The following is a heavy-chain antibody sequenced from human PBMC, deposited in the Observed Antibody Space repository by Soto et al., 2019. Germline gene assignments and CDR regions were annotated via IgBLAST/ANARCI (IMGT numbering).Heavy chain of an antibody. CDR1: GFSFSSYG. D-gene: IGHD6-13*01. Sequence: GGSLRLSCAASGFSFSSYGMNWVRQAPGKGLEWVSAFSDGGSNMNYADSVKGRFTISRDNSKNTLFLQMNSLRAGDKAIYYYAILDSSAWYTGYYFDYWGQGTLVTVSS. V-gene: IGHV3-23*01. CDR2: FSDGGSNM. CDR3: AILDSSAWYTGYYFDY. J-gene: IGHJ4*02.